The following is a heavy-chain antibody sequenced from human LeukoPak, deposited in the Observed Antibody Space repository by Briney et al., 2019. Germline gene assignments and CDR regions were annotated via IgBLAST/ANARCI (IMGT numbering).Heavy chain of an antibody. CDR2: ISASHGNT. Sequence: ASVKVSCKTSGYTFPSYGLSWVRQAPGQGLEWMGWISASHGNTDYSHKLQGRVTMTIDSFTSTAYLELRSLRSDDTAVYYCAGTPGYCSSSFCYLKYWGQGTLVTVSS. D-gene: IGHD2-2*01. CDR3: AGTPGYCSSSFCYLKY. J-gene: IGHJ4*02. CDR1: GYTFPSYG. V-gene: IGHV1-18*01.